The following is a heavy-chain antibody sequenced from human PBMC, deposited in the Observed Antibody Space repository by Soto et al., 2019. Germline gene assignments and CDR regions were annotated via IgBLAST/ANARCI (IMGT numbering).Heavy chain of an antibody. D-gene: IGHD5-12*01. CDR3: ARDKAERLRYHDAFDI. V-gene: IGHV4-59*01. CDR1: GGSISSYY. J-gene: IGHJ3*02. CDR2: IYYSGST. Sequence: SETLSLTCTVSGGSISSYYWSWIRQPPGKGLEWIGYIYYSGSTNYNPSLKSRVTISVDTSKNQFSLKLSSVTAADTAVYYCARDKAERLRYHDAFDIWGQGTMVTVSS.